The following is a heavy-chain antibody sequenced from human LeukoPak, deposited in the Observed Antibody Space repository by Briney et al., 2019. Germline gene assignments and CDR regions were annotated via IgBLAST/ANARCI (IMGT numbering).Heavy chain of an antibody. CDR2: IRYDGSIK. CDR3: VLEQFDY. CDR1: GFTFSSYG. J-gene: IGHJ4*02. Sequence: PGGSLRLSCAASGFTFSSYGMHWVRQAPGKGLEWVAFIRYDGSIKHYADSVKGRFTISRDNAKNSLYLQMNSLRAEDTAVYYCVLEQFDYWGQGTLVTVSS. D-gene: IGHD1/OR15-1a*01. V-gene: IGHV3-30*02.